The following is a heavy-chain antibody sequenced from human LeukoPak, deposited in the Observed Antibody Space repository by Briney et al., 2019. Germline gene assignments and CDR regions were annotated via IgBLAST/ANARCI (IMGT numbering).Heavy chain of an antibody. CDR1: GGSISSSSYY. J-gene: IGHJ4*02. Sequence: SETLSLTCTVSGGSISSSSYYWGWIRQPPGKGLEWIGSIYYSGSTYYNPSLKSRVTISVDTSKNQFSLKLSSVTAADTAVYYCARRSYGGNRSGDYWGQGTLVTVSS. D-gene: IGHD4-23*01. CDR3: ARRSYGGNRSGDY. CDR2: IYYSGST. V-gene: IGHV4-39*01.